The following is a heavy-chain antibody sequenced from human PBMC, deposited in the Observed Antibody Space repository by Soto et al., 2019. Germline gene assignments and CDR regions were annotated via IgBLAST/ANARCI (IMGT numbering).Heavy chain of an antibody. J-gene: IGHJ4*02. CDR3: ARSPYYSNFDY. D-gene: IGHD4-4*01. V-gene: IGHV1-58*01. CDR2: IVVGSGNT. Sequence: SVKVSCKASVFSFTSSAVQWVRQARGQRLEWIGWIVVGSGNTNYAQKLQERVTITRDMSTSTAYMGLSSLRSEDTAVYYCARSPYYSNFDYWGQGTLVTVSS. CDR1: VFSFTSSA.